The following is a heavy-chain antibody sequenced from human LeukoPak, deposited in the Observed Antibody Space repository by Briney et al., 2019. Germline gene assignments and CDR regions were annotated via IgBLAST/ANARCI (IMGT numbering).Heavy chain of an antibody. CDR1: GYSFTSYW. D-gene: IGHD6-13*01. Sequence: GESLKISCKGSGYSFTSYWIGWVRQMPGKGLEWMGIIYPGDSDTRYSPSFQGQVTISADKSISTAYLQWSSLKASDTAMYYCARHLLSRQQPDAFDIWGQGTMVTVSS. J-gene: IGHJ3*02. CDR2: IYPGDSDT. V-gene: IGHV5-51*01. CDR3: ARHLLSRQQPDAFDI.